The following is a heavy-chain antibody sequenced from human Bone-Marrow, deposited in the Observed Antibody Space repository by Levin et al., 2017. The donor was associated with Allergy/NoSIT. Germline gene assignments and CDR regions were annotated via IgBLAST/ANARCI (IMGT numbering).Heavy chain of an antibody. V-gene: IGHV1-46*01. CDR2: INPFGASP. CDR3: ARTQYSSSVDWFDS. J-gene: IGHJ5*01. Sequence: GESLKISCKASGYIFTNYHLHYVRQAPGGVFEWLAGINPFGASPSYAQKFQGRVTMTSDTSTSTVYMEMSNLRSEDTAVYYCARTQYSSSVDWFDSWGQGTLLTVSS. D-gene: IGHD3-22*01. CDR1: GYIFTNYH.